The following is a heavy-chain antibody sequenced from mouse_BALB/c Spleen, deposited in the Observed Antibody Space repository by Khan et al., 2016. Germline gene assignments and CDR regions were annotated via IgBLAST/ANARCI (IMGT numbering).Heavy chain of an antibody. D-gene: IGHD1-1*01. Sequence: EVELVESGGGLVQPGESLKLSCESNEYEFPSHDMSWVRKTPEKRLELVAAINSAGNDTYYPDTMERRFIISRDNTKKTLYLQINSLRSEKTALYYCTRHYYGSSFWFAYWGQGTLVTVSA. J-gene: IGHJ3*01. CDR1: EYEFPSHD. CDR3: TRHYYGSSFWFAY. V-gene: IGHV5-2*01. CDR2: INSAGNDT.